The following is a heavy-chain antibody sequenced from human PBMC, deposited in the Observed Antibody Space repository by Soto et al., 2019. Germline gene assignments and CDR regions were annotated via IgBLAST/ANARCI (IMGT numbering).Heavy chain of an antibody. Sequence: SCKGSGYSFTSYWIGWVRQMPGKGLEWVGIIYPADSDTRYSPSFQGQVTISVDKSISTACLQWSSLKASDSAMYYCARRPEYSSSVYFDYWGQGTLVTVSS. D-gene: IGHD6-6*01. CDR2: IYPADSDT. CDR1: GYSFTSYW. J-gene: IGHJ4*02. CDR3: ARRPEYSSSVYFDY. V-gene: IGHV5-51*01.